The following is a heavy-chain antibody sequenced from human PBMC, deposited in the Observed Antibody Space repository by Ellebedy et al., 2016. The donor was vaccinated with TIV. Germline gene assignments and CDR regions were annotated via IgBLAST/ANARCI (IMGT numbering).Heavy chain of an antibody. CDR1: GFTFSSYW. CDR2: IKQDGSEI. CDR3: ARDPDRGFDY. D-gene: IGHD3-10*01. V-gene: IGHV3-7*01. Sequence: GESLKIPXAASGFTFSSYWMSWVRQAPGKGLEWVANIKQDGSEIYYVDSVRGRFTISRDNAKNTLYLQMNSLRAEDTAVYYCARDPDRGFDYWGQGTLVTVSS. J-gene: IGHJ4*02.